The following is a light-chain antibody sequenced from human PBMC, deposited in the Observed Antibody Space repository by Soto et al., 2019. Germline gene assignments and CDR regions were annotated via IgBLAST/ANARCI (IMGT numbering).Light chain of an antibody. CDR2: KAS. CDR1: QSISTW. CDR3: QQYNSYSPT. Sequence: DIQMTQSPSTLSASVGDRVTITCRASQSISTWLAWYQQEPGKAPKLLIHKASSLQSGVPSRFSGSVSGTDFTLTISSLHPYDFATYYCQQYNSYSPTFVQVTKVDI. J-gene: IGKJ1*01. V-gene: IGKV1-5*03.